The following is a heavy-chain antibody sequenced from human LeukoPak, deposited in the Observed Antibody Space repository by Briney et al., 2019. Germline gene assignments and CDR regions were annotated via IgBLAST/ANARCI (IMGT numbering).Heavy chain of an antibody. J-gene: IGHJ4*02. CDR1: GFTFDEYG. D-gene: IGHD2-2*01. CDR2: INWNGGST. CDR3: ARETIVVVPANFDY. V-gene: IGHV3-20*04. Sequence: PGGSLRLSCAASGFTFDEYGMSWVPHAPGKGREGGSGINWNGGSTGYAESVKGRFTISRDNAKNSLYLQMNSLRAEDTAVYYCARETIVVVPANFDYWGQGTLVTVSS.